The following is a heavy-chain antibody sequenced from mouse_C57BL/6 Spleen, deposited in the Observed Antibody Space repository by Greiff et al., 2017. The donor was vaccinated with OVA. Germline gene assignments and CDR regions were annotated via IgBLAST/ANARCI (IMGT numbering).Heavy chain of an antibody. CDR1: GFPITSGYY. V-gene: IGHV12-3*01. Sequence: VQLQQSGPGLVKPSQSLFLTCSITGFPITSGYYWIWIRQSPGKPLEWMGYITHSGETFYNPSLQSPISITRETSKNQFFLQLNSVTTEDTAMYYCAGDITGTRGFAYWGQGTLVTVSA. D-gene: IGHD4-1*01. J-gene: IGHJ3*01. CDR2: ITHSGET. CDR3: AGDITGTRGFAY.